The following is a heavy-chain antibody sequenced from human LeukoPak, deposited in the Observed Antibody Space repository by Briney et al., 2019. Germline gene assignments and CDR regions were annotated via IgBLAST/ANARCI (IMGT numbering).Heavy chain of an antibody. CDR1: GGSISSGDYY. CDR3: ARVVGRAAATGPGYFDY. J-gene: IGHJ4*02. CDR2: IYYSGST. D-gene: IGHD6-13*01. V-gene: IGHV4-30-4*01. Sequence: SQTLSLTCTVSGGSISSGDYYWSWIRQPPGKGLEWIGYIYYSGSTYYNPSLKSRVTISVDTSKNQFSLKLSSVTAADTAVYYCARVVGRAAATGPGYFDYWGQGTLVTVSS.